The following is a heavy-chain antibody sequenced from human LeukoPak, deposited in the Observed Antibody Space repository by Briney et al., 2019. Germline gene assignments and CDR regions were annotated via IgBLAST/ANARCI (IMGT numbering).Heavy chain of an antibody. V-gene: IGHV4-39*02. J-gene: IGHJ4*02. CDR2: IYYSGST. D-gene: IGHD1-26*01. CDR3: ARESGRNGNDY. CDR1: GGSISSSSYY. Sequence: PSETLSLTCTVSGGSISSSSYYWGWIRQPPGKGLEWIGSIYYSGSTYYNPSLKGRVTISVDTSKNQFSLKLSSVTAADTAVYYCARESGRNGNDYWGQGTLVTVSS.